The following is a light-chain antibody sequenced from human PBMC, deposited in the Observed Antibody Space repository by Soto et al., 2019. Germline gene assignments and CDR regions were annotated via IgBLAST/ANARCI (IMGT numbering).Light chain of an antibody. J-gene: IGKJ1*01. CDR3: LQDYNYPGT. Sequence: AIPMTPAPSSPFASVREKVTNHCRASQGIRNDLGWYQQKPGKAPKLLIYAASSLQSGVPSRFSGSGSGTDFTLTISSLQPEDFATYYCLQDYNYPGTFGQGTEV. CDR2: AAS. V-gene: IGKV1-6*01. CDR1: QGIRND.